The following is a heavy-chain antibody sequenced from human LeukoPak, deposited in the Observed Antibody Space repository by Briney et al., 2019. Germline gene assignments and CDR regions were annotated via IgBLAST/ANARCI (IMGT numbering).Heavy chain of an antibody. D-gene: IGHD4-11*01. CDR2: ISGDGDTT. J-gene: IGHJ1*01. V-gene: IGHV3-23*01. CDR3: ANQYPG. CDR1: AFTFSTHA. Sequence: GGSLRLSCAASAFTFSTHAMSWVRQAPGNGLDWVSAISGDGDTTYYADSVKGRFTISRDNSKNTVYLQMNSLRAEDTAVYYCANQYPGWGQGTLVTVSS.